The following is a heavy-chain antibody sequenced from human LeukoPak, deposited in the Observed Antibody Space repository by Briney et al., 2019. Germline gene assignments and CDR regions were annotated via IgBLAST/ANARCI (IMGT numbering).Heavy chain of an antibody. D-gene: IGHD6-19*01. J-gene: IGHJ4*02. CDR2: ISGSGGST. CDR3: AKDRYESGWRLNDY. V-gene: IGHV3-23*01. CDR1: GFTFTSYA. Sequence: QPGGSLRLSCAASGFTFTSYAMNWVRQAPGKGLEWVSGISGSGGSTYYADSVKGRFSISRDNSKNTLYLQMNSLTAEDTAIYYCAKDRYESGWRLNDYWGQGTLVTVSS.